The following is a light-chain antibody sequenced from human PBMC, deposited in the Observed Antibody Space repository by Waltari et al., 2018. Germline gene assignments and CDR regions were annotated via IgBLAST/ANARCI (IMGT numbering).Light chain of an antibody. CDR1: QGIRSW. CDR3: QEANSFPLT. J-gene: IGKJ4*01. V-gene: IGKV1-12*01. CDR2: AAS. Sequence: DIQMTQSPPSVSASGGDRLTITCRASQGIRSWLAWYQQKPGKAPKLLIYAASSLQGGVPSRFSGSGSGTEFTLTISSLQPEDVATYYCQEANSFPLTFGGGTKVEI.